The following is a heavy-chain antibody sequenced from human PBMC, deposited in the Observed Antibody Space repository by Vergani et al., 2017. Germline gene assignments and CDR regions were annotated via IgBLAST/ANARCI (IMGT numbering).Heavy chain of an antibody. D-gene: IGHD2-2*01. J-gene: IGHJ5*02. CDR1: GFTFSSSS. Sequence: EVQLVESGGGLVKPGGSLRLSCAASGFTFSSSSMNWVRQAPGKGLEWVSSISSSSSYIYYADSVKGRFTISRDNAKNSLYLQMNSLRAEDTAVYYCASLDIVVVPAAIKKNWFDPWGQGTLVTVSS. V-gene: IGHV3-21*01. CDR3: ASLDIVVVPAAIKKNWFDP. CDR2: ISSSSSYI.